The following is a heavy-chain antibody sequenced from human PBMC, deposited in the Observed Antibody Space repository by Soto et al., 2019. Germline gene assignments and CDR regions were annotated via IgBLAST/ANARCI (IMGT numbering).Heavy chain of an antibody. Sequence: EVQLVESGGGLVQPGRSLRLSCAASGFTFDDYAMHWVRQAPGKGLEWVSGISWNSGSIGYADSVKGRFTISRENAKNSLYLQMNSLRAEDTALYYCAKDIWGEYQLLTFVYWGQGNLVTVSS. J-gene: IGHJ4*02. D-gene: IGHD2-2*01. CDR1: GFTFDDYA. CDR3: AKDIWGEYQLLTFVY. CDR2: ISWNSGSI. V-gene: IGHV3-9*01.